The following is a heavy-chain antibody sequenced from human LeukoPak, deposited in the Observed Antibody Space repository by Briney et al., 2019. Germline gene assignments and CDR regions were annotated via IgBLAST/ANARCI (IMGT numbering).Heavy chain of an antibody. Sequence: QPGGSLRLSCAASGFTFSSYWMHWVRQAPGKGLVWVSRINSDGSSTSYADSVKGRFTISRDNAENTLYLQMNSLRAEDTAVYYCARDVPLRYYYGMDVWGQRTTVTVSS. CDR2: INSDGSST. J-gene: IGHJ6*02. CDR3: ARDVPLRYYYGMDV. CDR1: GFTFSSYW. D-gene: IGHD2-2*01. V-gene: IGHV3-74*01.